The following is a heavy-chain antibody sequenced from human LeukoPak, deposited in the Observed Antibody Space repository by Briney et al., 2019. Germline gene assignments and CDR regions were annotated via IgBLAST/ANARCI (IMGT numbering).Heavy chain of an antibody. D-gene: IGHD3-22*01. CDR1: GFTFSSYG. CDR3: AREDQGGYYDSSGPDY. CDR2: IWYDGSNK. V-gene: IGHV3-33*01. J-gene: IGHJ4*02. Sequence: PGGSLRLSCAAAGFTFSSYGMHWVRQAPGKGLEWVAFIWYDGSNKYYADSVKGRFTISRDNSKNTLYLQMNSLRAEDTAVYYCAREDQGGYYDSSGPDYWGQGTLVTVSS.